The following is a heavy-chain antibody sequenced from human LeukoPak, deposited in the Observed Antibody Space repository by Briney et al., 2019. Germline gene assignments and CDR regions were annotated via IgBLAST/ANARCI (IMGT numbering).Heavy chain of an antibody. J-gene: IGHJ4*02. CDR3: ARDFYHGEFVY. V-gene: IGHV3-7*01. D-gene: IGHD3-10*01. Sequence: GGSLRLSCAASGFTFSSYWMSWARQAPGKGLEWVANIKQDGSEKYYVDSVKGRFTISRDNAKNSLYLQMNSLRAEDTAVYYCARDFYHGEFVYWGQGTLVTVSS. CDR2: IKQDGSEK. CDR1: GFTFSSYW.